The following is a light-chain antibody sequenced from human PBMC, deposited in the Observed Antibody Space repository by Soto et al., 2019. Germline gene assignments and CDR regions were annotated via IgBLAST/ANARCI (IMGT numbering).Light chain of an antibody. CDR3: HQYATSPLT. Sequence: EIVLRQSPGTLSLSPGESTTLSCRASQSVGRNFLAWYQQKPGRAPRLLIHGASNRATGIPDRFSGSGSETDFTLTITTLEPEDFAVYDCHQYATSPLTFGGGTKVEIK. CDR2: GAS. V-gene: IGKV3-20*01. CDR1: QSVGRNF. J-gene: IGKJ4*01.